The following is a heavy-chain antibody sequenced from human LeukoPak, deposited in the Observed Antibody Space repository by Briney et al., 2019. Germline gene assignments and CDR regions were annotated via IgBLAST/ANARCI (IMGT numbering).Heavy chain of an antibody. CDR1: GGSISTSNYY. Sequence: SETLSLTCTVSGGSISTSNYYWGWVRQPPGKGLEWIGNIFCSGSTYYSPSLKSRVTISLDTSRNQFSLKLNSVTAADTAVYYCAKSNGYGLADIWGQGTMVTVSS. CDR3: AKSNGYGLADI. J-gene: IGHJ3*02. D-gene: IGHD6-13*01. V-gene: IGHV4-39*07. CDR2: IFCSGST.